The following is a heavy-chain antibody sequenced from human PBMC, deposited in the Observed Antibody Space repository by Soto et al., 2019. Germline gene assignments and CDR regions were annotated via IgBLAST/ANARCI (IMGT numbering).Heavy chain of an antibody. D-gene: IGHD2-2*01. CDR2: IYYSGST. V-gene: IGHV4-59*08. Sequence: PSETLSLTCTVSGGSFSSYYFCWTCKPQEKGQVWIGYIYYSGSTHYNPPLEGRVAISADTPNNQLSLRLSSVTAADTAVYYCGRQPGHCGSTTCFGYYSVDVWGQGTTVIVSS. CDR1: GGSFSSYY. CDR3: GRQPGHCGSTTCFGYYSVDV. J-gene: IGHJ6*02.